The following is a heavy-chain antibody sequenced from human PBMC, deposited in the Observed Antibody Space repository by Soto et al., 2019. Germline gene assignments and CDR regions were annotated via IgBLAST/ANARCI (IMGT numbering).Heavy chain of an antibody. D-gene: IGHD3-22*01. J-gene: IGHJ4*01. Sequence: ASVKVSCKASGYTFTSYAMHWVRQAPGQRLEWMGWINAGNGNTKYSQKFQGRVTITRDTSASTAYMELNSLKTEDTAVYYCTTDSYFTLKVVRFDYWGLGTLVTVSS. CDR2: INAGNGNT. V-gene: IGHV1-3*01. CDR1: GYTFTSYA. CDR3: TTDSYFTLKVVRFDY.